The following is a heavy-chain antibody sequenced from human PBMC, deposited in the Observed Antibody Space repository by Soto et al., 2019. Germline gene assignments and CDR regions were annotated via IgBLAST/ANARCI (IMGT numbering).Heavy chain of an antibody. CDR2: MYYGVST. Sequence: PSETLSLTCTVSGGSISSYYWSWIRQPPGKGLDLICYMYYGVSTSYNPSLKSRVTLSFDTSKNQFSLKLSSVTAADTAVYYCVRHLVDDAFDIWGQGTMVTVSS. CDR3: VRHLVDDAFDI. CDR1: GGSISSYY. V-gene: IGHV4-59*08. J-gene: IGHJ3*02.